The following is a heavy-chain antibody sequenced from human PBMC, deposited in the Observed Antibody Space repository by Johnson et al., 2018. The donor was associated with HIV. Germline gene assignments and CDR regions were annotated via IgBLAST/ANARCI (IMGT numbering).Heavy chain of an antibody. D-gene: IGHD3-10*01. CDR2: IGTAGDT. CDR3: ARDWEGSGTYGVYDEGFDI. Sequence: VQLVESGGGVVQPGRSLRLSCAASGFTFSSYDMHWVRQATGKGLEWVSAIGTAGDTYYPGSVKGRFTISRDNSKNTLYLQMNSLRGEDTAVYYCARDWEGSGTYGVYDEGFDIWGQGTMVTVSS. V-gene: IGHV3-13*01. J-gene: IGHJ3*02. CDR1: GFTFSSYD.